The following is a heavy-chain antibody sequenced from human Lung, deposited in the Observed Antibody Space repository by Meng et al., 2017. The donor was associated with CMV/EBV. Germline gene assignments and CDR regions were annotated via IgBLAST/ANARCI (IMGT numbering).Heavy chain of an antibody. CDR1: GYTLSELS. CDR2: FDPEDGEA. J-gene: IGHJ6*02. V-gene: IGHV1-24*01. D-gene: IGHD3-10*01. Sequence: ASVKVSCKVSGYTLSELSMTWVRQAPGKGLEWMGGFDPEDGEAIYAQKFQGRVTMTEDTSTDTAYMELRSLRSDDTAVYYCAKVPRFYSYYGLEVWGQGATVTVSS. CDR3: AKVPRFYSYYGLEV.